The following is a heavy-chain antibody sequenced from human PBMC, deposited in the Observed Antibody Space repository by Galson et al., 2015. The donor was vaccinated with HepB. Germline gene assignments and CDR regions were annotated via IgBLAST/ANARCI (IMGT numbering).Heavy chain of an antibody. D-gene: IGHD3-10*01. V-gene: IGHV5-51*01. CDR2: IYPGDSDT. Sequence: QSGAEVKKPGESLKISCKGSGYSFTSYWIGWVRQMPGKGLEWMGIIYPGDSDTRYSPSFQGQVTISADKPISTAYLQWSSLKASDTAMYYCARGGVTMVRGVLYYYGMDVWGQGTTVTVSS. CDR1: GYSFTSYW. CDR3: ARGGVTMVRGVLYYYGMDV. J-gene: IGHJ6*02.